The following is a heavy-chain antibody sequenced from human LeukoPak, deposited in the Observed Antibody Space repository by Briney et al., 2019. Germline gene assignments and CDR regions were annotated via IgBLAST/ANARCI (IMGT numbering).Heavy chain of an antibody. V-gene: IGHV5-51*01. J-gene: IGHJ3*02. Sequence: ESLKISCKGSGYNFVTYWIAWVRQMPGKGLEWIGIIYPGNSDTRYSPSFQGQVTISADKSISTAYLQWSSLKASDTAIYYCARPPAAGTFSPFDIWGQGTMVTVSS. CDR3: ARPPAAGTFSPFDI. CDR2: IYPGNSDT. D-gene: IGHD6-13*01. CDR1: GYNFVTYW.